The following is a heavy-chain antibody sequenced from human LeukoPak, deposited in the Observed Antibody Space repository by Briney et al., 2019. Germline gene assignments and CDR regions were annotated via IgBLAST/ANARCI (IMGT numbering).Heavy chain of an antibody. CDR3: AKVSESNYDFLTGYYTPYYFDY. CDR1: GFTFSSSA. CDR2: ISDSGGST. J-gene: IGHJ4*02. D-gene: IGHD3-9*01. V-gene: IGHV3-23*01. Sequence: GGSLRLSCAASGFTFSSSAMSWVRQAPGKGLEWVSGISDSGGSTYYADSVKGRFTISRDNSKNMLYLQMNSLRAEDTAVYYCAKVSESNYDFLTGYYTPYYFDYWGQGTLVAVSS.